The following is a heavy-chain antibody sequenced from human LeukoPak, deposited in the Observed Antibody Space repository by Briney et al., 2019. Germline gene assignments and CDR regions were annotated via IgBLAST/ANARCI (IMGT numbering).Heavy chain of an antibody. V-gene: IGHV4-39*01. CDR3: ARRGYSYGEQYYLDY. J-gene: IGHJ4*02. Sequence: KPSETLSLTCTVSGGSISSSSYYWGWIRQPPGKGLEWIGSIYYSGCTYYNPSLKGRVTISVDTSKNQFSLKLSSVTAADTAVYYCARRGYSYGEQYYLDYWGQGTLVTVSS. D-gene: IGHD5-18*01. CDR2: IYYSGCT. CDR1: GGSISSSSYY.